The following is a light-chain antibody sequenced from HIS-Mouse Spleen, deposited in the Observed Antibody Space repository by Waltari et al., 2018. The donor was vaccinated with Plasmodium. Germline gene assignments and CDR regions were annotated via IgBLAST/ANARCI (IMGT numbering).Light chain of an antibody. J-gene: IGLJ3*02. V-gene: IGLV6-57*02. CDR1: SGSIASNY. CDR3: QSYDSSNWV. CDR2: EDN. Sequence: NFMLTQPHSVSESPGKTVTISCTGSSGSIASNYVQWYQQRPGSAPTTVIYEDNQRPSGVPVRFSGSSDSSSNSASLTISGLKAEDEADYYCQSYDSSNWVFGGGTKLTVL.